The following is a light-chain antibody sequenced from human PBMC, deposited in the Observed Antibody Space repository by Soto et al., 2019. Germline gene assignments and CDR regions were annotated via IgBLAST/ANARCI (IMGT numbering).Light chain of an antibody. CDR1: SSDVGGYNY. Sequence: QSALTQPPSASGSPGQSVTISCTGTSSDVGGYNYVSWYQQHPGKAPKLMIYEVSKRPSGVPDRFSGSKSGNTASLTVSGLQAEDEADYYCTSYRSTSTRYVFGTGTKLTVL. CDR2: EVS. J-gene: IGLJ1*01. V-gene: IGLV2-8*01. CDR3: TSYRSTSTRYV.